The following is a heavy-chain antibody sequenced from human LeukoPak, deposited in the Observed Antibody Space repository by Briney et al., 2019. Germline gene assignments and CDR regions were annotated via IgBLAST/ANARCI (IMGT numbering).Heavy chain of an antibody. CDR1: GFTFSSYA. CDR2: ISCSGGST. Sequence: GGSLRLSCAASGFTFSSYAMSWVRQAPGKGLEWVSGISCSGGSTYYADSVKGRVTITRDNSKNTLYLQMNSLRAEDTAVYYCAKAAYCTNGVCYYYYCMDVWGKGTTVTVSS. J-gene: IGHJ6*03. D-gene: IGHD2-8*01. CDR3: AKAAYCTNGVCYYYYCMDV. V-gene: IGHV3-23*01.